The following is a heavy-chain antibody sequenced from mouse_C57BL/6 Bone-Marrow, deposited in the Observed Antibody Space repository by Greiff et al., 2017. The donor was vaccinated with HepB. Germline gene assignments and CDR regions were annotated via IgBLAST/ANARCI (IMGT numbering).Heavy chain of an antibody. Sequence: QVQLQQPGAELVKPGASVKVSCKASGYTFTSYWMHWVKQRPGQGLEWIGRIHPSDSDTNYNQKIKGKATLTVDKSSSTAYMQLSSLTSEDSAVYYCAIRDYYGSSSPAWFAYWGQGTLVTVSA. CDR3: AIRDYYGSSSPAWFAY. J-gene: IGHJ3*01. V-gene: IGHV1-74*01. CDR2: IHPSDSDT. D-gene: IGHD1-1*01. CDR1: GYTFTSYW.